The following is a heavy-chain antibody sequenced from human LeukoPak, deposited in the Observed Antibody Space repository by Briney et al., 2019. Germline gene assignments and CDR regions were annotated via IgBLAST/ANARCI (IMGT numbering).Heavy chain of an antibody. D-gene: IGHD2-8*02. CDR2: ISGYNGKT. CDR1: GYTFSSYG. Sequence: ASVKVSCKTSGYTFSSYGTAWVRQAPGQGLEWMGWISGYNGKTNYAENLQGRVTMTTDTSTSTGYMELRSLRSDDTAVYYCAREGALHDTGDHYLSWFDPWGQGTLVTVSS. CDR3: AREGALHDTGDHYLSWFDP. V-gene: IGHV1-18*01. J-gene: IGHJ5*02.